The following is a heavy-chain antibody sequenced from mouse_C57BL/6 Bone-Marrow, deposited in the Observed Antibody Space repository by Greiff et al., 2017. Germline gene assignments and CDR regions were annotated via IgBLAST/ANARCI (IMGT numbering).Heavy chain of an antibody. CDR1: GFSFNTYA. Sequence: EVKLMESGGGLVQPKGSLKLSCAASGFSFNTYAMNWVRQAPGKGLEWVARIRSKSNNYATYYADSVKDRFTISRDDSESMLYLQMNNLKTEDTAMYYCVRHRDSNYVFDYWGQGTTLTVSS. CDR2: IRSKSNNYAT. D-gene: IGHD2-5*01. V-gene: IGHV10-1*01. J-gene: IGHJ2*01. CDR3: VRHRDSNYVFDY.